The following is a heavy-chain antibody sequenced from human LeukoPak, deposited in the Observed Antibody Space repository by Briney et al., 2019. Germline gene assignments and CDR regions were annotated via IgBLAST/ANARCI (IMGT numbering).Heavy chain of an antibody. CDR2: ISPDGGNI. CDR3: AAANVGPKTFDY. J-gene: IGHJ4*01. V-gene: IGHV3-74*01. Sequence: GGSLRLSCAASELSLSNYWMHWVRQAPGKGLAWVSQISPDGGNIRFTDSVQGRFTISRDNAKNTLYLQMNSLRVEDTAVYYCAAANVGPKTFDYWGHGTQVTVSS. CDR1: ELSLSNYW. D-gene: IGHD2-8*01.